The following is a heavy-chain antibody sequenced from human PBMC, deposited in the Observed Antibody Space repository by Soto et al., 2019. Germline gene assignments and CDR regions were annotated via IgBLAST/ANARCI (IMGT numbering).Heavy chain of an antibody. Sequence: SETLSLTCTVSGASISSGDYYWVWIRHPPGKGLEWIGYIYYTGSTYYNPSLKSRLDMSVETSKNQLSLRLTSVTAADTAVYYCARAFDDSSGYYGGLGYWGQGTLVTVSS. CDR2: IYYTGST. J-gene: IGHJ4*02. V-gene: IGHV4-30-4*01. CDR3: ARAFDDSSGYYGGLGY. CDR1: GASISSGDYY. D-gene: IGHD3-22*01.